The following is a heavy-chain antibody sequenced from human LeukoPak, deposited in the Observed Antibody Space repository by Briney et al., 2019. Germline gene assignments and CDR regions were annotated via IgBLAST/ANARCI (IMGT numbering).Heavy chain of an antibody. CDR2: IYHSGGS. CDR1: GYSISNDYY. J-gene: IGHJ5*02. CDR3: AKAGTTGIHHWLDP. Sequence: KPSETLSLTCVVSGYSISNDYYWGWIRQPPGKGLEWIGNIYHSGGSYYNPSLKSRVTILVDTSKNQFSLKLSSVTAADTAVYYCAKAGTTGIHHWLDPWGQGNLVTVSS. V-gene: IGHV4-38-2*01. D-gene: IGHD1-1*01.